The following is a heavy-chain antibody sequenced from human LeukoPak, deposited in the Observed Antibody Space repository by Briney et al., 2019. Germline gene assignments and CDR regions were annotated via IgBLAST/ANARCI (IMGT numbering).Heavy chain of an antibody. D-gene: IGHD2-2*01. J-gene: IGHJ6*04. CDR2: IYYSGST. CDR3: ARGVVPAAYYYYGMDV. V-gene: IGHV4-59*01. CDR1: GGSISSYY. Sequence: SETLSLTCTVSGGSISSYYWSWIRQPPGKGLEWIGDIYYSGSTNYNPSLKSRVTISVDTSKNQFSLKLSSVTAADTAVYYCARGVVPAAYYYYGMDVWGKGTTVTVSS.